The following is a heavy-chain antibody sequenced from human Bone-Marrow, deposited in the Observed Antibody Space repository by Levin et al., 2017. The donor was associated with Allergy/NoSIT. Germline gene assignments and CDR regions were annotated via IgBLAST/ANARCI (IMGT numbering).Heavy chain of an antibody. CDR3: ARAGLVGATGGLNREFWSDNHYAMDV. Sequence: GESLKISCKASAYTFTSYGVNWVRQAPGQGLEWMGWISTYDGDTKYAQKLQGRVIMTADTSTTTAYMELRSLRADDTAVYYCARAGLVGATGGLNREFWSDNHYAMDVWGQGTTVIVSS. J-gene: IGHJ6*02. CDR1: AYTFTSYG. D-gene: IGHD3-3*01. V-gene: IGHV1-18*01. CDR2: ISTYDGDT.